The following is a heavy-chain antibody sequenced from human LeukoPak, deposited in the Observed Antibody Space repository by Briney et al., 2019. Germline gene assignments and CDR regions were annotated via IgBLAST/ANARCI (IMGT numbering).Heavy chain of an antibody. J-gene: IGHJ4*02. CDR2: INPAGGST. CDR3: ARVTNYYFDY. D-gene: IGHD1-1*01. Sequence: ASVKVSCKASGYTFSSYYIDWVRQAPGQGLERMGIINPAGGSTRYEQKFQGRVTMTRDTSTSTVYMELSSLRSEETAVYYCARVTNYYFDYWGQGTLVTVSS. V-gene: IGHV1-46*01. CDR1: GYTFSSYY.